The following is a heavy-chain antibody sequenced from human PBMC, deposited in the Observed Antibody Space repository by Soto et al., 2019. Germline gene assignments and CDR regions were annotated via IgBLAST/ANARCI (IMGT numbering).Heavy chain of an antibody. CDR1: GFTFSSYA. CDR3: ANGGRYCSSTSCYAFDI. J-gene: IGHJ3*02. Sequence: GGSLRLSCVASGFTFSSYAMSWVRQAPGKGLEWVSAISGSGGSTYYADSVKGRFTISRDNSKNTLYLQMNSLRAEDTAVYYCANGGRYCSSTSCYAFDIWGQGTMVTVSS. CDR2: ISGSGGST. D-gene: IGHD2-2*01. V-gene: IGHV3-23*01.